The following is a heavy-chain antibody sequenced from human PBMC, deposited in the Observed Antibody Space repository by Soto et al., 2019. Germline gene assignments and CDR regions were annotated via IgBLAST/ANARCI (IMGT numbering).Heavy chain of an antibody. CDR3: ARMATPRVGAFDI. V-gene: IGHV5-51*01. Sequence: GESLEISCKGSGYSFTSYWIGWVRQMPGKGLEWMGIIYPGDSDTRYSPSSQGQVTISADKSISTAYLQWSSLKASDTAMYYCARMATPRVGAFDIWGQGTMVTVSS. CDR2: IYPGDSDT. CDR1: GYSFTSYW. J-gene: IGHJ3*02. D-gene: IGHD5-12*01.